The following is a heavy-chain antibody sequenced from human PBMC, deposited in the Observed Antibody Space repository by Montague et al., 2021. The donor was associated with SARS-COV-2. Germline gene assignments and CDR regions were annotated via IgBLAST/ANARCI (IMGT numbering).Heavy chain of an antibody. J-gene: IGHJ6*02. CDR2: ISSSGSTI. V-gene: IGHV3-48*03. Sequence: SLRLSCAASGFTFSSYEMNWVRQAPGKGLEWVSYISSSGSTIYYADSVKGRFTISRDNAKNSLYLQTNSLRAEDTAVYYCARDEGLKYGSGDYYGMDVWGQGTTVTVSS. D-gene: IGHD3-10*01. CDR3: ARDEGLKYGSGDYYGMDV. CDR1: GFTFSSYE.